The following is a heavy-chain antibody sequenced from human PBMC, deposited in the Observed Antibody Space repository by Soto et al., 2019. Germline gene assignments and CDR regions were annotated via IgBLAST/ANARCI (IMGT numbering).Heavy chain of an antibody. CDR3: ALEMSTITYFTY. D-gene: IGHD5-12*01. J-gene: IGHJ4*02. Sequence: QVHLLQSGAEVTKPGASVKVSCKASGYTFTDYYMHWVRQAPGRGLEWMGWINPNSGVTASAESLEGRVTLTRDTSINTAYMQLNWLTSDDTATYYCALEMSTITYFTYWGQGTLVTVSS. CDR1: GYTFTDYY. CDR2: INPNSGVT. V-gene: IGHV1-2*02.